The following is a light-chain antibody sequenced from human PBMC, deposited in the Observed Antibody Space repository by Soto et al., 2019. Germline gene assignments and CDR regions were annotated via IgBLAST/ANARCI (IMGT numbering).Light chain of an antibody. J-gene: IGLJ1*01. CDR1: SSDVGSYNR. Sequence: QSALTQPPSVSGAPGQSITISCTGTSSDVGSYNRVSWYQQPPGTAPKVMIYDVSNRPSGVPDRVSGSKSGNTASLNISGLQPEDEAEYDFYSSTRSNTYVFGTGTKLTVL. CDR3: YSSTRSNTYV. CDR2: DVS. V-gene: IGLV2-18*02.